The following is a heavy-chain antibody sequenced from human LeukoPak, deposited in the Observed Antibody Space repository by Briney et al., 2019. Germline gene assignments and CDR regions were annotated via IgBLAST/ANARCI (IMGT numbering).Heavy chain of an antibody. CDR2: ISGSGGST. J-gene: IGHJ4*02. Sequence: GGSLRLSCAASGFTFSSYAMSWVRQAPGKGLEWVSAISGSGGSTYYADSVKGRFTISRDNSKNTLYLQMNSLRAEDTAVYYCAKVPLVVGILTGYSPPDYWGQGTLVTVSS. D-gene: IGHD3-9*01. V-gene: IGHV3-23*01. CDR3: AKVPLVVGILTGYSPPDY. CDR1: GFTFSSYA.